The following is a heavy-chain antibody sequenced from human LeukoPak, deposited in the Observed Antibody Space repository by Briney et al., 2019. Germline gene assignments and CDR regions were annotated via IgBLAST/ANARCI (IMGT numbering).Heavy chain of an antibody. CDR3: AKDNRRHYTSGPNPDSLH. J-gene: IGHJ4*02. CDR2: IGTAGDT. D-gene: IGHD6-19*01. CDR1: GFTFSSYD. Sequence: PGGSLRLSCAASGFTFSSYDMHWVRQATGKGLEWVSAIGTAGDTYYPGSVKGRFTISRDNAKNSLYLQMNSLRVEDTAFYYCAKDNRRHYTSGPNPDSLHWGQGALVTVSS. V-gene: IGHV3-13*01.